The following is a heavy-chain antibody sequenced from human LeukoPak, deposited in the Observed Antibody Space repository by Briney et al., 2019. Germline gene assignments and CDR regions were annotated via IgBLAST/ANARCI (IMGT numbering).Heavy chain of an antibody. Sequence: SETLSLTCTVSGGSISSYYWSWIRQPAGKGLEWIGRIYTSGSTNYNPSLKSRVTMSVDTSKNQFSLNLSSVTAADTAVYYCASYAGFGEYWYFDLWGRGTLVTVSS. J-gene: IGHJ2*01. CDR1: GGSISSYY. CDR3: ASYAGFGEYWYFDL. CDR2: IYTSGST. D-gene: IGHD3-10*01. V-gene: IGHV4-4*07.